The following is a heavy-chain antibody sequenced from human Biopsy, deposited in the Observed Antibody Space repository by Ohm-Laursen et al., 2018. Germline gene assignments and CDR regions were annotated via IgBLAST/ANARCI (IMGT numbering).Heavy chain of an antibody. V-gene: IGHV4-59*11. CDR2: NSYTGYP. Sequence: SETLSLPCTVSGRLLTGHYSIWTRHPPGKGLVCIGHNSYTGYPSYNTSLKSRVTISVDTSRNHFSLRLSSLTAADTAVYYCARGSNDFGGLYFPRWGQGTLLTVSS. CDR1: GRLLTGHY. CDR3: ARGSNDFGGLYFPR. J-gene: IGHJ4*02. D-gene: IGHD4-23*01.